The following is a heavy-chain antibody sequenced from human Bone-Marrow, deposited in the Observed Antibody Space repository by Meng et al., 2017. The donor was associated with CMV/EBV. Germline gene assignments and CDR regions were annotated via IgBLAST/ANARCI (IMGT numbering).Heavy chain of an antibody. D-gene: IGHD5-18*01. Sequence: ASVKVSCKASGYTFTSYGISWVRQDPGQGLEWMGWISAYNGNTNYAQKLQGRVTMTTDTSTSTAYMELRSLRSDDTAVYYCARVGIQLWLLSPTRGMDVWGQGTTVTVSS. J-gene: IGHJ6*02. CDR3: ARVGIQLWLLSPTRGMDV. V-gene: IGHV1-18*01. CDR1: GYTFTSYG. CDR2: ISAYNGNT.